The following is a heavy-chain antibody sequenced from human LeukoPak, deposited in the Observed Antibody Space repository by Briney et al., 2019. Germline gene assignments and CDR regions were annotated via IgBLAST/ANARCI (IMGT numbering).Heavy chain of an antibody. D-gene: IGHD7-27*01. V-gene: IGHV3-48*01. J-gene: IGHJ4*02. CDR3: ARDPESNWGWDLDY. CDR1: VFTVSSYS. Sequence: GGSLRLSCAASVFTVSSYSMNWVRQVPGKGLEWVSHISSSGSMIWYADSVKGRFTISRDSAKNSLHLQMNSLRAEDTAVYYCARDPESNWGWDLDYWGQGTLVTVSS. CDR2: ISSSGSMI.